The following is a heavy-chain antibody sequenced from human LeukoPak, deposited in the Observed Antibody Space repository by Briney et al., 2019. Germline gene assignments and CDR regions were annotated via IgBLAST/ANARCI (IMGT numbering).Heavy chain of an antibody. CDR2: ISSSSSTI. CDR3: ARELYGSGSYYVDY. V-gene: IGHV3-48*04. J-gene: IGHJ4*02. CDR1: GFTFSSYS. Sequence: GGSLRLSCAASGFTFSSYSMNWVRQAPGKGLEWVSYISSSSSTIYYADSVKGRFTISRDNAKNSLYLQMNSLRAEDTAVYYCARELYGSGSYYVDYWGQGTLVTVSS. D-gene: IGHD3-10*01.